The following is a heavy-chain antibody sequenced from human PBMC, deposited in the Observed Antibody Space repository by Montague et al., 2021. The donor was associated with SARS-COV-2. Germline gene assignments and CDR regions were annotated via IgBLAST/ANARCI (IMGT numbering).Heavy chain of an antibody. J-gene: IGHJ4*02. D-gene: IGHD2-2*01. V-gene: IGHV4-39*01. CDR1: GASTNSNSYY. CDR3: ARIVGDCYSNSCYEVR. Sequence: SETLSLTCAVSGASTNSNSYYWGWIRQPPVKGLDWIGSFYYTGYTCYTPSLKSRVTISGDTSKNQFSLKLTSVTAADTAVYYCARIVGDCYSNSCYEVRWGQGTVVTVSS. CDR2: FYYTGYT.